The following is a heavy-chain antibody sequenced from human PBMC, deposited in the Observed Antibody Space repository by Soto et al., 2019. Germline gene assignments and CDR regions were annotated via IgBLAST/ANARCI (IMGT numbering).Heavy chain of an antibody. D-gene: IGHD4-17*01. CDR1: GFTFSSYW. CDR2: INSGGST. Sequence: GGSLRLSCAASGFTFSSYWMHWVRQAPGKGLVWVSRINSGGSTYYADSVKGRFTISRDNSKNTLYLQMNSLRAEDTAVYYCAKDLVGDYGVALDYWGQGTLVTVSS. CDR3: AKDLVGDYGVALDY. J-gene: IGHJ4*02. V-gene: IGHV3-74*01.